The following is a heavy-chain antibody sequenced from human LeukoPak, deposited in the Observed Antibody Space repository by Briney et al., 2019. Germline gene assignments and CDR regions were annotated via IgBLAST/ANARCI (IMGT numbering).Heavy chain of an antibody. J-gene: IGHJ6*03. Sequence: SETLSLTCTVSGGSIRSGFYYWSWIRQSAAKGLEWIGRIYTGGITTYNPSLKSRVTISVDTPKNQFSLNLTSVTATDTAIYYCARARYFTGYNPVSFYYYMDVWGRGTTVTVSS. D-gene: IGHD5-24*01. CDR1: GGSIRSGFYY. CDR2: IYTGGIT. CDR3: ARARYFTGYNPVSFYYYMDV. V-gene: IGHV4-61*02.